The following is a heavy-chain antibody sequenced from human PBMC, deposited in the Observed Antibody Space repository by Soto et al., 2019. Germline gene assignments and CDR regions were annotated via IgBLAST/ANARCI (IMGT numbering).Heavy chain of an antibody. CDR2: IKPKSEGETA. D-gene: IGHD6-19*01. CDR1: RFNFSAAW. CDR3: ATVPDSSGPT. V-gene: IGHV3-15*07. Sequence: EMQLVQSGGGLVKPWGSLRLSCVAARFNFSAAWLNWIRQAPVKGLEWVGRIKPKSEGETADYTAPVRGRFTISRDDSQNTRHLQMNSLKTEDTAVYYCATVPDSSGPTWGLGVLVNVSS. J-gene: IGHJ4*02.